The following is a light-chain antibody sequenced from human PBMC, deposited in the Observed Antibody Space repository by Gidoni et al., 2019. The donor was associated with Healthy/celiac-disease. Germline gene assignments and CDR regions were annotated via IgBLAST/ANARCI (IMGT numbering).Light chain of an antibody. J-gene: IGKJ5*01. Sequence: DIQMTQSPSTLSASIGDRVTITCRASQGIGRSLAWYQQKPGKAPKFLIYQASTLESAVPSRFSGRGSGTEFFLTITNLQPDDSATYYCQHYSTYPVTFGQGTRLEIK. CDR1: QGIGRS. CDR2: QAS. CDR3: QHYSTYPVT. V-gene: IGKV1-5*03.